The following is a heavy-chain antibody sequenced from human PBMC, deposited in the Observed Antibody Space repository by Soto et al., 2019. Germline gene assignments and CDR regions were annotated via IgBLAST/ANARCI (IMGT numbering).Heavy chain of an antibody. CDR2: INHSGST. D-gene: IGHD3-10*01. V-gene: IGHV4-34*01. Sequence: QVQLQQWGAGLLKPSETLSLTCAVYGGSFSGYYWSWIRQPPGKGLEWIGEINHSGSTNYNPSLKSRVTISVDTSKNQFSLKLSSVTAADTAVYYCARGRSSWAYGSGRSKNWFDPWGQGTLVTVSS. CDR3: ARGRSSWAYGSGRSKNWFDP. J-gene: IGHJ5*02. CDR1: GGSFSGYY.